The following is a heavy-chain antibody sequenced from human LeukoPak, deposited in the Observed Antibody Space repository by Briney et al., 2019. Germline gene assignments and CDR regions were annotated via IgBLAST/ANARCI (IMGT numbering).Heavy chain of an antibody. J-gene: IGHJ4*02. Sequence: PSETLSLTCTVSGGSISSYYWSWIRQPPGKGLEWIGYIYYSGSTNYNPSLKSRVTISVDTSKNQFSLRLSSVTAADTAVYYCARSRKRWELLEGFDYWGQGTLVTVSS. CDR1: GGSISSYY. V-gene: IGHV4-59*01. D-gene: IGHD1-26*01. CDR3: ARSRKRWELLEGFDY. CDR2: IYYSGST.